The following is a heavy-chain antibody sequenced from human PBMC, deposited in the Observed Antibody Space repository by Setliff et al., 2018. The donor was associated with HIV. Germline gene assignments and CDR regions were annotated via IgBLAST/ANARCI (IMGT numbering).Heavy chain of an antibody. D-gene: IGHD2-15*01. Sequence: ETLSLTCTVSGDSISSDFYWGWIRQPPGKGLEWVASINPGGSEKWYVDSVKGRFTVSGDNTKNSLYLQMNSLRAEDTAVYYCERGGGYWGQGTMVTVSS. J-gene: IGHJ4*02. V-gene: IGHV3-7*04. CDR2: INPGGSEK. CDR1: GDSISSDF. CDR3: ERGGGY.